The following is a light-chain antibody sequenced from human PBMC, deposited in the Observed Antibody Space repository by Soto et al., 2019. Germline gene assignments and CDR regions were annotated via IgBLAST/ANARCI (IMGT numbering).Light chain of an antibody. Sequence: QSALTQPASVSGSPGQSITISCTGTSSNFGSYNLVSWYQQHPGKAPELIIYEVNKRPSGVSNRFSGSKSGNTASLTISGLQAEDEADYYYCSYAGSSTWVFGGGTKLTVL. CDR2: EVN. CDR3: CSYAGSSTWV. J-gene: IGLJ3*02. V-gene: IGLV2-23*02. CDR1: SSNFGSYNL.